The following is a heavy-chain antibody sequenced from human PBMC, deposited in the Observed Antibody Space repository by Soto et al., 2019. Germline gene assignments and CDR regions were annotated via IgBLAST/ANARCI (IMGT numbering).Heavy chain of an antibody. V-gene: IGHV3-30*18. CDR2: IPHDRTNK. CDR3: AKNKFCSSTSCHYYGMDV. D-gene: IGHD2-2*01. CDR1: GFTFSSYG. J-gene: IGHJ6*02. Sequence: QVQLVESGGGVVQPERSLRLSCAASGFTFSSYGMHWVRQALGKGLERVVVIPHDRTNKYYGDSVKGRFTISRDDSKNTMYLQMNSVRAEDTAVYYCAKNKFCSSTSCHYYGMDVWGQGTTVTVSS.